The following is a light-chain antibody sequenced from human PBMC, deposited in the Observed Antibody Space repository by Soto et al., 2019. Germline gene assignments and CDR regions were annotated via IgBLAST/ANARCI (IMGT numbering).Light chain of an antibody. Sequence: QSALTQPASVSGSPGQSITISCTGTSGDIGSYNRVSWYQQHPGKAPKLIIYEVTDRPSGVSNRFSGSKSGNTASLTISGLQAEDEAEYYCSSYTNSNTRACVVGTGTKVTVL. CDR3: SSYTNSNTRACV. CDR2: EVT. J-gene: IGLJ1*01. CDR1: SGDIGSYNR. V-gene: IGLV2-14*01.